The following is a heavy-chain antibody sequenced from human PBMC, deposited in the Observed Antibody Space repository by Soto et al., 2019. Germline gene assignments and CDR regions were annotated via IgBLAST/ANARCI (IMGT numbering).Heavy chain of an antibody. CDR1: GYSISSGYY. J-gene: IGHJ5*02. D-gene: IGHD3-10*01. V-gene: IGHV4-38-2*01. CDR3: ARGHYGSGSYSWFDP. CDR2: IYHSGST. Sequence: SETLSLTCAVSGYSISSGYYWGWIRQPPGKGLEWIGSIYHSGSTYYNPSLKSRVTISVDTSKNQFSLKLSSMTAADTAVYYCARGHYGSGSYSWFDPWGQGTLVTVSS.